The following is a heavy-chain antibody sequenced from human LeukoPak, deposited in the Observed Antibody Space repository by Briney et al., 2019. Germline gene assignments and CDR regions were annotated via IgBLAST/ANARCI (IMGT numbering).Heavy chain of an antibody. V-gene: IGHV4-4*07. D-gene: IGHD6-6*01. CDR3: ASSPVYSSSFNYYGMDV. CDR1: GGSISSYY. Sequence: SETLSLTCTVSGGSISSYYWRWLRQPAGKGLEWIGRIYTSGSTNYNPSLKSRVTMSVDTSKNQFSLKLSSVTAAGTAVYYCASSPVYSSSFNYYGMDVWGQGTTVTVSS. CDR2: IYTSGST. J-gene: IGHJ6*02.